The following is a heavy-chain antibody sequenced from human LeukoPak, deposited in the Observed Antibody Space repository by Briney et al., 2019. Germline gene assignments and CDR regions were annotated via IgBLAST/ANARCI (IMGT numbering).Heavy chain of an antibody. J-gene: IGHJ4*02. V-gene: IGHV1-69*06. CDR2: VFLKIRSP. Sequence: GAPVKVSCKSTGGTFTNYGFTWVRQAPGQGLEWIGVVFLKIRSPNYAQRFQDRVTITADRSTNTTYLDLSRLTSDDTAVYYCARGSSGSHTLDDWGQGTLVTVFS. D-gene: IGHD1-26*01. CDR1: GGTFTNYG. CDR3: ARGSSGSHTLDD.